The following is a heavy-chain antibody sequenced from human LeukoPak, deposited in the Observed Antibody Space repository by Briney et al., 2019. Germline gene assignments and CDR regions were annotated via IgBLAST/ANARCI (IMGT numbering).Heavy chain of an antibody. CDR2: INTDGSST. J-gene: IGHJ5*01. CDR1: GFTFGSYW. CDR3: ARQTYDGGWFDY. D-gene: IGHD4-23*01. V-gene: IGHV3-74*01. Sequence: GGSLRLSCAASGFTFGSYWMDWVRQAPGKGLVWVSRINTDGSSTSYGDSVKGRFTISRDNAKNTLYLQMNSLRVEDTAVYYCARQTYDGGWFDYWGQGVVVTVSS.